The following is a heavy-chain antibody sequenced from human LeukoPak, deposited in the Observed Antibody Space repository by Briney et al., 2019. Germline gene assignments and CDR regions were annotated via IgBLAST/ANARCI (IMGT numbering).Heavy chain of an antibody. Sequence: ASVKVSCKVSGYTLTELSMHWVRQAPGKGLEWMGGFDPEDGETIYAQKFQGRVTMTRNTSISTAYMELSSLRSEDTAVYYCARGVDWLNNYWGQGTLVTVSS. V-gene: IGHV1-24*01. CDR3: ARGVDWLNNY. CDR2: FDPEDGET. D-gene: IGHD3-9*01. J-gene: IGHJ4*02. CDR1: GYTLTELS.